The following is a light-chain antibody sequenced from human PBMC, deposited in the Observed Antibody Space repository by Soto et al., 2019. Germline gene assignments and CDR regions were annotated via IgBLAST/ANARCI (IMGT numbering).Light chain of an antibody. CDR3: QQDNSDSVLT. Sequence: DIQITQSPSNIYASVGDRVTITCPASQRISSWLALYQQKPGKVSKLLMYDAPSMESGVPTRFSGIGSATEFTLTISSLQPDDFATYSCQQDNSDSVLTVGGGTKLDIK. V-gene: IGKV1-5*01. J-gene: IGKJ4*01. CDR1: QRISSW. CDR2: DAP.